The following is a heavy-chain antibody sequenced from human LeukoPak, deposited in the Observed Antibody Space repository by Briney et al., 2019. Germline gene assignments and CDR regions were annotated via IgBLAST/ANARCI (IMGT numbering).Heavy chain of an antibody. Sequence: PSETLSLTCSVSGGSIRSNSYYWGWIRQSPGKGLEWIGSIYHAGSTNYNPSLKSRVTISVDTSKNQFSLKLSSVTAADTAVYYCARVRMYSSSWYLVMAWHYFDYWGQGTLVTVSS. D-gene: IGHD6-13*01. J-gene: IGHJ4*02. CDR1: GGSIRSNSYY. CDR3: ARVRMYSSSWYLVMAWHYFDY. V-gene: IGHV4-39*07. CDR2: IYHAGST.